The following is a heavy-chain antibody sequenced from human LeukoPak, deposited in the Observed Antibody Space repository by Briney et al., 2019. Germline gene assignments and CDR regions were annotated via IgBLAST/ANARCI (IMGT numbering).Heavy chain of an antibody. CDR2: ISGSGAYT. Sequence: GGSLRLSCAVSGFTFSTYWMHWVRQAPGKGLEWVSTISGSGAYTYYADSVKGRFTISRDNSKNTLYLQMNSLRAEDTAVYYCAKYFASGSYYKLPHWGQGTLVTVSS. V-gene: IGHV3-23*01. CDR1: GFTFSTYW. J-gene: IGHJ1*01. D-gene: IGHD3-10*01. CDR3: AKYFASGSYYKLPH.